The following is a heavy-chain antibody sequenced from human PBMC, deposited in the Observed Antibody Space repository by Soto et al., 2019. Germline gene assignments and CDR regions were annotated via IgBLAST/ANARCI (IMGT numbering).Heavy chain of an antibody. D-gene: IGHD5-18*01. CDR3: ARDGHSYGPTLSLCWFDP. J-gene: IGHJ5*02. V-gene: IGHV1-3*01. Sequence: ASVKVSCKASGYTFTSYAMHWVRQAPGQRLEWMGWINAGNGNTKYSQKFQGRVTITRDTSASTAYMELSSLRSEDTAVYYCARDGHSYGPTLSLCWFDPWGQGTLVTVSS. CDR2: INAGNGNT. CDR1: GYTFTSYA.